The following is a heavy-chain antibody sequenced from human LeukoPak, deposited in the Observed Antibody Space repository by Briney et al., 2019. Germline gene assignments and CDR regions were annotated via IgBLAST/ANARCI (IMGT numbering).Heavy chain of an antibody. J-gene: IGHJ4*02. Sequence: GGSLRLPCAASGFTFSTYEINWVRQAPGKGLEWVSAISGSGGSTYYADSVKGRFTISRDNSKNTLYLQMNSLRAEDTAVYYCAKDFSVYSSSWYAPFDYWGQGTLVTVSS. CDR2: ISGSGGST. CDR1: GFTFSTYE. V-gene: IGHV3-23*01. D-gene: IGHD6-13*01. CDR3: AKDFSVYSSSWYAPFDY.